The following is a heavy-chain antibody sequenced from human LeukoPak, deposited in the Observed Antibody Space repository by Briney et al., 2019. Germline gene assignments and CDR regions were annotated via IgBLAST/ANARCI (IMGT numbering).Heavy chain of an antibody. V-gene: IGHV1-3*01. J-gene: IGHJ1*01. CDR1: GYTFTSYA. CDR2: INAGNGNT. Sequence: ASVKVSCKASGYTFTSYAMHWVRQAPGQRLEWMGWINAGNGNTKYSQKFQGRVTITRDTSASTAYMELSSLRSEDTAVYYCARDYSSGWYGYFQHWGQGTLVTVSS. D-gene: IGHD6-19*01. CDR3: ARDYSSGWYGYFQH.